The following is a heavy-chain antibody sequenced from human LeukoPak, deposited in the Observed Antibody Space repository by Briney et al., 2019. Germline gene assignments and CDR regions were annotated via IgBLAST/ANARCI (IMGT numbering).Heavy chain of an antibody. CDR3: ASLYYDSSMSFDY. Sequence: GGSLRLSCAASGFTVSSNYMSWVRQAPGKGLEWVSVIYSGGSTYYADSVKGRFTISRDNSKNTLYLQMNSLRAEDTAVYYCASLYYDSSMSFDYWGQGTLVTVSS. V-gene: IGHV3-66*01. D-gene: IGHD3-22*01. J-gene: IGHJ4*02. CDR2: IYSGGST. CDR1: GFTVSSNY.